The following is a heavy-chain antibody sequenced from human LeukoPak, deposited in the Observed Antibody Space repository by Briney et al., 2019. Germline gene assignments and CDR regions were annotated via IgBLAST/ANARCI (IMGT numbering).Heavy chain of an antibody. CDR1: GFTFTSYW. D-gene: IGHD6-6*01. CDR3: ARGGSSSGRFAY. V-gene: IGHV3-7*01. J-gene: IGHJ4*02. CDR2: IKEDGSEK. Sequence: GGSLRLSCAASGFTFTSYWMSWVRQAPGKGLEWVANIKEDGSEKYYVDSVKGRFTISRDNAKNSLYLQMNSLRAEDTAEYYCARGGSSSGRFAYWGQGTLVTVSS.